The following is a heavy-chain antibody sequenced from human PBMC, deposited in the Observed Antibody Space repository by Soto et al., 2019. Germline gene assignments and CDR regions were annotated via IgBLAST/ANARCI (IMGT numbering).Heavy chain of an antibody. V-gene: IGHV4-31*03. Sequence: QVQLQESGPGLVKPSQTLSLTCTVSGGSISSGGYYWSWIRQHPGKGLEWIGYIYYSGSTYYNPSLKSRVTISVDTAKNQCSLKLSSVTAADTAVYYCARSYGSGSYYKRGDWFDPWGQGTLVTVSS. CDR1: GGSISSGGYY. D-gene: IGHD3-10*01. CDR2: IYYSGST. J-gene: IGHJ5*02. CDR3: ARSYGSGSYYKRGDWFDP.